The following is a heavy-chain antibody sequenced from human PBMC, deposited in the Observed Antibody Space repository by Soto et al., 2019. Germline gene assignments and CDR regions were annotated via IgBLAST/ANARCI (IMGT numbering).Heavy chain of an antibody. CDR3: ARDKGAAAGTDYYYYYGMDV. CDR2: IYSGGST. Sequence: GGSLRLSCAASGFTVSSNYMSWVRQAPGKGLEWVSVIYSGGSTYYADSVKGRFTISRDNSKNTLYLQMNSLRAEDTAVYYCARDKGAAAGTDYYYYYGMDVWGQGTTVTVSS. CDR1: GFTVSSNY. D-gene: IGHD6-13*01. V-gene: IGHV3-53*01. J-gene: IGHJ6*02.